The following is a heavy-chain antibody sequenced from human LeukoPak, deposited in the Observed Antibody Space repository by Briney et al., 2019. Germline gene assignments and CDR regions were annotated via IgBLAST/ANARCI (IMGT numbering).Heavy chain of an antibody. Sequence: ASVKVSCKTSGYSFTDYYMHWVRQSPGQGLEWMGWINPNSGGTSSAQKFQGRVTMTRDTSITTVYMEVSWLTSDDTAIYYCARADRLDGGPYLIRPWGQGTLVTVSS. V-gene: IGHV1-2*02. J-gene: IGHJ5*02. CDR1: GYSFTDYY. CDR2: INPNSGGT. CDR3: ARADRLDGGPYLIRP. D-gene: IGHD3-16*01.